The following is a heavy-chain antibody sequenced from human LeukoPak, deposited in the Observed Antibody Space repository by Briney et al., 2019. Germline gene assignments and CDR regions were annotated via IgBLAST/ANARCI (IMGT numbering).Heavy chain of an antibody. V-gene: IGHV4-59*11. CDR1: GASISSHY. CDR2: IYDRGST. J-gene: IGHJ5*02. Sequence: LETLSLTCTVTGASISSHYWCWIRQTPGTGLEWIGDIYDRGSTTYNPSLKSRVSISVDTSRNQFSLNLRSVIAADTAVYYCAKIEVGRFDPWGQGTLLTVSS. D-gene: IGHD1-26*01. CDR3: AKIEVGRFDP.